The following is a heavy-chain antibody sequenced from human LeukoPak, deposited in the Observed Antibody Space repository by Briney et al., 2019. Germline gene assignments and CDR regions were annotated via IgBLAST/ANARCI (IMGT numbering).Heavy chain of an antibody. CDR2: IYTSGST. J-gene: IGHJ4*02. Sequence: PSETLSLTCTVSGGSISSGSYYWSWIQQPAGKGLEWIGRIYTSGSTNYNPSLKSRVTISGDTSKKQFSLKLSSVTAADTAVYYCARGYSGYDPTYFDYWGQGTLVTVSS. CDR3: ARGYSGYDPTYFDY. V-gene: IGHV4-61*02. D-gene: IGHD5-12*01. CDR1: GGSISSGSYY.